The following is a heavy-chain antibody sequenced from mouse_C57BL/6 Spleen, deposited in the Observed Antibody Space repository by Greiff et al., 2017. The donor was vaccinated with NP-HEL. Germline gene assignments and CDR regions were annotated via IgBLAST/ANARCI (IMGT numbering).Heavy chain of an antibody. J-gene: IGHJ4*01. CDR2: ISDGGSYT. CDR1: GFTFSSYA. D-gene: IGHD1-1*01. Sequence: EVQVVESGGGLVKPGGSLKLSCAASGFTFSSYAMSWVRQTPEKRLEWVATISDGGSYTYYPDNVKGRFTISRDNAKNNLYLQMSHLKSEDTAMYYCARSYYGSSDYAMDYWGQGTSVTVSS. V-gene: IGHV5-4*01. CDR3: ARSYYGSSDYAMDY.